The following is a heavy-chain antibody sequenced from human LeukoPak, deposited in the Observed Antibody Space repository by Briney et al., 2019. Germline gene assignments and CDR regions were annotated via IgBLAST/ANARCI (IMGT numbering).Heavy chain of an antibody. D-gene: IGHD3-9*01. CDR2: ISGSGGST. V-gene: IGHV3-23*01. J-gene: IGHJ5*02. Sequence: GGSLRLSCAASGFTFSSYAMSWVRQAPGKGLEWVSAISGSGGSTYYADSVKGRFTISRDNSKNTLYLQMNSLRAEDTAVYYCAKEVSRYFDWLNWFDPWGQGTLVTVSS. CDR3: AKEVSRYFDWLNWFDP. CDR1: GFTFSSYA.